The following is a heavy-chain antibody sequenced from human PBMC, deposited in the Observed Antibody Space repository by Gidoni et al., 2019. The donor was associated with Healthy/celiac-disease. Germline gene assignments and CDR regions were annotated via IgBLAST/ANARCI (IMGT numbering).Heavy chain of an antibody. D-gene: IGHD2-15*01. Sequence: QVQLVESGGGVVQPGRSLRLSCAASGFTFSSYGMHWVRQAPGKGLEWVAVIWYDGSNKYYADSVKGRFTISRDNSKNTLYLQMNSLRAEDTAVYYRARAKCSGGSCYIDYWGQGTLVTVSS. CDR3: ARAKCSGGSCYIDY. CDR1: GFTFSSYG. V-gene: IGHV3-33*01. CDR2: IWYDGSNK. J-gene: IGHJ4*02.